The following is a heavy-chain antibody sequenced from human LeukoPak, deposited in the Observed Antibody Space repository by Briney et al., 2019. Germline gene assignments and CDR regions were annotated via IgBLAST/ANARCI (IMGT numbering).Heavy chain of an antibody. CDR2: INPNSGGT. Sequence: ASVKVSCKASRYTFTGYYMHWVRQAPGQGRAWMGWINPNSGGTNYAQKFQGRVTMTRDTSISTAYMELSRLRSDDTAVYYCAREISLAAAGTLDAFDIWGEGTMVTVSS. V-gene: IGHV1-2*02. D-gene: IGHD6-13*01. CDR3: AREISLAAAGTLDAFDI. J-gene: IGHJ3*02. CDR1: RYTFTGYY.